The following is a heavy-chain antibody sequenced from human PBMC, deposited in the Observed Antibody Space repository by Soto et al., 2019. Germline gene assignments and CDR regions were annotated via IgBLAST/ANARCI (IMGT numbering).Heavy chain of an antibody. CDR1: GFTFSGYS. D-gene: IGHD3-10*01. V-gene: IGHV3-21*01. Sequence: GGSLRLSCAASGFTFSGYSMNWVRQAPGKGLEWVSSISSSSSYIYYADTVKGRFTISRDNAKNSLYLQMNSLRAEDTALFYCARDLYSVSGSLAHNWFDPWGQGTLVTVSS. CDR3: ARDLYSVSGSLAHNWFDP. CDR2: ISSSSSYI. J-gene: IGHJ5*02.